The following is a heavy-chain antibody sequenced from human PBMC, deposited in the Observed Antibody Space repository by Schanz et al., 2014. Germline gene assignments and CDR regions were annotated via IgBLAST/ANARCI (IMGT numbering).Heavy chain of an antibody. CDR1: GFSISDHT. V-gene: IGHV3-66*01. CDR3: ARDQASTH. CDR2: TYLGGNT. J-gene: IGHJ4*02. Sequence: EVQVVESGGGFVQPGGSLRLSCAASGFSISDHTMRWDRQAPGKGLEPVSVTYLGGNTDYADSVKGRFTISRDDSKNTLHLQMNSLRSEDTAIYFCARDQASTHWGQGTPVTVSS.